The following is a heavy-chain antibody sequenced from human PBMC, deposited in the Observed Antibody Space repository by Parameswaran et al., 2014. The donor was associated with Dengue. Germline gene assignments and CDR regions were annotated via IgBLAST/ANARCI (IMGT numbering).Heavy chain of an antibody. Sequence: WIRQPPGKGLEWAGRTKNKANSYTTEYAASVKGRFTISRDDSKNLLYLQMNSLKTEDTAVYYCARLGGWNYGADGFDLWGQGTLVTVSS. CDR2: TKNKANSYTT. J-gene: IGHJ3*01. V-gene: IGHV3-72*01. CDR3: ARLGGWNYGADGFDL. D-gene: IGHD1-7*01.